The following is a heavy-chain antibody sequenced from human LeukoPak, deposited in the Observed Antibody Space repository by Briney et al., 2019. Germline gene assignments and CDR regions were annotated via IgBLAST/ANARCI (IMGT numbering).Heavy chain of an antibody. D-gene: IGHD3-16*01. V-gene: IGHV1-2*06. CDR1: GYTFTSYG. J-gene: IGHJ4*02. Sequence: ASVKASCKASGYTFTSYGISWVRQAPGQGLEWMGRINPNSGGTNYAQKFQGRVTMTRDTSISTAYMELSRLRSDDTAVYYCARWGYDYADDYWGQGTLVTVSS. CDR2: INPNSGGT. CDR3: ARWGYDYADDY.